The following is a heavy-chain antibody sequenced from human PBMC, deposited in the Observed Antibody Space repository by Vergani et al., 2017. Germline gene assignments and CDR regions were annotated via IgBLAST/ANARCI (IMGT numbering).Heavy chain of an antibody. CDR2: IYYSGST. CDR3: AGGGGYGYYYYYKDV. D-gene: IGHD5-18*01. V-gene: IGHV4-59*01. Sequence: QVQLQESGPGLVKPSETLSLTCTVSGGSISSYYWSWIRQPPGKGLEWIGYIYYSGSTNYNPPLKSRVTISVDTSNNQFSLKLSSVTAADTAVYYCAGGGGYGYYYYYKDVWGKGTTVTVSS. J-gene: IGHJ6*03. CDR1: GGSISSYY.